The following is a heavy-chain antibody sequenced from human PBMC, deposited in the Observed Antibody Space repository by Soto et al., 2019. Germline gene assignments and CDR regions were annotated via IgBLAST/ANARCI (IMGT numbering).Heavy chain of an antibody. Sequence: GGSLRLSCSASGFTFSSYAMHWVRQAPGKGLEYVSAISSNGGSTYYADSVKGRFTISRDNSKNTLYLQMSSLRAEDTAVYYCVKETDSGSDFWSWNYFDYWGQGTLVTVSS. CDR2: ISSNGGST. V-gene: IGHV3-64D*06. J-gene: IGHJ4*02. CDR3: VKETDSGSDFWSWNYFDY. CDR1: GFTFSSYA. D-gene: IGHD5-12*01.